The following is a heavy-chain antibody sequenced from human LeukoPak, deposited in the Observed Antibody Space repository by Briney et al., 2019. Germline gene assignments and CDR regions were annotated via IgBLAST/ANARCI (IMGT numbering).Heavy chain of an antibody. CDR3: ARVGVIAARPSYFQH. D-gene: IGHD6-6*01. CDR2: IYYSGST. CDR1: GGSISSGGYY. J-gene: IGHJ1*01. Sequence: SQTLSLTCTVSGGSISSGGYYWSWISQHPGKGLEWIGYIYYSGSTYYNPSLKSRVTISVDTSKNQFSLKLSSVTAADTAVYYCARVGVIAARPSYFQHWGQGTLVTVSS. V-gene: IGHV4-31*03.